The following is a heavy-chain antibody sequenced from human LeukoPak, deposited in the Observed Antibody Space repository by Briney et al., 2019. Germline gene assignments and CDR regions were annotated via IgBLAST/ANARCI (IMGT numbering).Heavy chain of an antibody. D-gene: IGHD1-26*01. CDR2: INHSGTT. J-gene: IGHJ4*02. V-gene: IGHV4-34*01. CDR1: GGSFSGYY. Sequence: SETLSLTCAVHGGSFSGYYWTWIRQPPGKGLEWIGEINHSGTTNYNPSLKSRVTISVDTSKNQFSLKLSSVTAADTAVYYCARDLIVGATRAYFDYWGQGTLVTVSS. CDR3: ARDLIVGATRAYFDY.